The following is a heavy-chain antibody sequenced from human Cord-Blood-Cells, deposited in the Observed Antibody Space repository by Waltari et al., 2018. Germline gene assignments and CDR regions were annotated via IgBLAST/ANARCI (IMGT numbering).Heavy chain of an antibody. D-gene: IGHD3-22*01. J-gene: IGHJ4*02. V-gene: IGHV2-26*01. CDR3: ARINWSYDSSGYKNFDY. CDR2: IFSNDEK. Sequence: QVTLKESGPVLVKPTETLTLTCTVSGFSPSNARMGVSWTRQPPGTALEWLAHIFSNDEKSYSTSLKSRLTISKDTSKSQVVLTMTNMDPVDTATYYCARINWSYDSSGYKNFDYWGQGTLVTVSS. CDR1: GFSPSNARMG.